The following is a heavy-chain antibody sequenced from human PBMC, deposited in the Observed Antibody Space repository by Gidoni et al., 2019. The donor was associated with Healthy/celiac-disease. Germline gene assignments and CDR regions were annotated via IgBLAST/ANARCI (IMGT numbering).Heavy chain of an antibody. D-gene: IGHD2-15*01. CDR3: ATSPIDIVVVVAASGWFDP. V-gene: IGHV1-69*06. CDR2: IIPIFGTA. Sequence: QVQLVQSGAEVKKPGSSVQVSCKASGGTFSSYAISWVRQAPGQGLEWMGGIIPIFGTANYAQKFQGRVTITADKSTSTAYMELSSLRSEDTAVYYCATSPIDIVVVVAASGWFDPWGQGTLVTVSS. J-gene: IGHJ5*02. CDR1: GGTFSSYA.